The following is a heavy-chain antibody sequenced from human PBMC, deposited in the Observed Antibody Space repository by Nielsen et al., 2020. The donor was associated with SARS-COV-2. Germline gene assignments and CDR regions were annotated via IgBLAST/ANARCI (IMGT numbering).Heavy chain of an antibody. J-gene: IGHJ4*02. Sequence: VRQAPGKGLEWVSVIYSGGSTYYADSVKGRFTISGDNSNNTVYLQMNSLRVEDTAVYYCARNYDSSGSHWGQGALVTVSS. D-gene: IGHD3-22*01. V-gene: IGHV3-53*01. CDR3: ARNYDSSGSH. CDR2: IYSGGST.